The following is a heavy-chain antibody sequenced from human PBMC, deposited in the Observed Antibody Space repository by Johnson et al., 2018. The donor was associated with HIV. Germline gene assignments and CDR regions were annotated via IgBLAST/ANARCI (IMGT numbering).Heavy chain of an antibody. CDR3: ARELSGDAFDI. CDR1: GFTFSSYA. Sequence: QVQLVESGGGVVQPGRSLRLSCAASGFTFSSYAMHWVRQAPGKGLEWVAVISYDGSNKYYADSVKGRFTISRDNSKNTLYLKMNSLRAEDTAVYYCARELSGDAFDIWGQGTMVTVSS. D-gene: IGHD1-26*01. V-gene: IGHV3-30-3*01. CDR2: ISYDGSNK. J-gene: IGHJ3*02.